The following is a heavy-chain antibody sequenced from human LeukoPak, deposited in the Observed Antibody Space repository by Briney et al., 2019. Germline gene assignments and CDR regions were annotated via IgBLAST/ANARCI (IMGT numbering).Heavy chain of an antibody. CDR3: AREVDSSWSSDWFDP. Sequence: PGGSLRLSCAASGFTFSSYWMSWVRQAPGKGLEWVANIKQDGSEKYYVDSVKGRFTISRDNAKNSLYLQMNSLRAEDTAVYYCAREVDSSWSSDWFDPWGQGTLVTVSS. CDR2: IKQDGSEK. V-gene: IGHV3-7*01. J-gene: IGHJ5*02. D-gene: IGHD6-13*01. CDR1: GFTFSSYW.